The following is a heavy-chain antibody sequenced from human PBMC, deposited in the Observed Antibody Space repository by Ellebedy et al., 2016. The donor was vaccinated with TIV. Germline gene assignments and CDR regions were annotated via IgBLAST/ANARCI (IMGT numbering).Heavy chain of an antibody. J-gene: IGHJ4*02. CDR1: GFTFSSYA. CDR3: ARRTVTQCFDY. D-gene: IGHD4-17*01. Sequence: GESLKISXAASGFTFSSYAMSWVRQAPGKGLEWVSAISGSGGSTYYADSVKGRFTISRDNSKNTLYLQMNSLRAEDTAVYYCARRTVTQCFDYWGQGTLVTVSS. V-gene: IGHV3-23*01. CDR2: ISGSGGST.